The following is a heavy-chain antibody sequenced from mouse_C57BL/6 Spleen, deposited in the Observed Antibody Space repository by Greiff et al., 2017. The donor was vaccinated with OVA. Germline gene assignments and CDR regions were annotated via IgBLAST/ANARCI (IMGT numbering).Heavy chain of an antibody. D-gene: IGHD1-1*01. Sequence: QVQLQQPGAELVRPGSSVKLSCKASGYTFTSYWMHWVKQRPIQGLEWIGNIDPSDSETHYNQKFKDKATLTVDKSSSTAYMQLSSLTSEDSAVYHCARGTVVATDFDYWGQGTTLTVSS. V-gene: IGHV1-52*01. CDR2: IDPSDSET. J-gene: IGHJ2*01. CDR1: GYTFTSYW. CDR3: ARGTVVATDFDY.